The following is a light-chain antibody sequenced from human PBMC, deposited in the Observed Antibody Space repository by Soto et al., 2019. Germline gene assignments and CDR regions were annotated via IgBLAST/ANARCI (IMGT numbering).Light chain of an antibody. CDR2: EGT. CDR1: SSGVGSYDL. Sequence: QSALTHPASVSGSPGQSITIPCTGTSSGVGSYDLVYWYQQHPGKAPKLMIFEGTKRPSGVSDRFSGSKSGNTASLTISGLQAEAEADYYCCSYAGSTTWVFGGGTKVTVL. CDR3: CSYAGSTTWV. J-gene: IGLJ3*02. V-gene: IGLV2-23*01.